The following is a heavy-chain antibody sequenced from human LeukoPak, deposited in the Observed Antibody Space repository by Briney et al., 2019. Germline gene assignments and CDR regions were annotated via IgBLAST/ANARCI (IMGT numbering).Heavy chain of an antibody. V-gene: IGHV4-59*12. D-gene: IGHD1-26*01. CDR1: GGSISSYY. Sequence: SETLSLTCTVSGGSISSYYWSWIRQPPGKGLEWIGYIYYSGSTNYNPSLKSRVTISVDTSKNQFSLKLSSVTAADTAVYYCARVIRGSYSEALDYWGQGTLVTVSS. J-gene: IGHJ4*02. CDR2: IYYSGST. CDR3: ARVIRGSYSEALDY.